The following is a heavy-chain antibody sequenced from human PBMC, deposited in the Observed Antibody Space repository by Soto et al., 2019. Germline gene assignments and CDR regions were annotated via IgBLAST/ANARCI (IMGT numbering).Heavy chain of an antibody. V-gene: IGHV1-3*01. CDR1: GYTFTRYT. CDR3: ARGIATGRPAP. J-gene: IGHJ5*02. Sequence: QVQLVQSGAEVKKPGASVKISCKASGYTFTRYTMNWVRQAPGQRLEWMGWINPDNGNTKSSQKFQDRVIITRDTPASTPYMALSSLRPEATAVYYCARGIATGRPAPWGQGPLVTVSS. D-gene: IGHD2-15*01. CDR2: INPDNGNT.